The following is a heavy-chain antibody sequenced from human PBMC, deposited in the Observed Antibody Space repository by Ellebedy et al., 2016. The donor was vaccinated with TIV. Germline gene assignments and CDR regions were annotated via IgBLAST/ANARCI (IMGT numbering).Heavy chain of an antibody. D-gene: IGHD2-21*02. CDR1: GFSFSNYA. J-gene: IGHJ2*01. V-gene: IGHV3-64D*06. CDR3: VKPGDSVHWYFDL. Sequence: PGGSLRLSCSASGFSFSNYALHWVRQAPEKGLEFVAAISNNGHHTFYADSMKGRLTISSDNSGNTLSLQMSSLSPDDTAVYYCVKPGDSVHWYFDLWGRGTLISVSS. CDR2: ISNNGHHT.